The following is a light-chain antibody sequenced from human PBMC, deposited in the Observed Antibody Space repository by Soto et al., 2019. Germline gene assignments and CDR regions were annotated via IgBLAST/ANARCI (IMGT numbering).Light chain of an antibody. CDR1: TSNIGRNF. Sequence: QSVLTQPPSASGTPGQRVTISCSGSTSNIGRNFVYWYQQFPGTAPKLLIYKNNKRPSGVPDRFSGSKSGTSASLAISGLRSEDETDYYCATWDGSLSGWVFGGGTKLTVL. V-gene: IGLV1-47*01. CDR3: ATWDGSLSGWV. CDR2: KNN. J-gene: IGLJ3*02.